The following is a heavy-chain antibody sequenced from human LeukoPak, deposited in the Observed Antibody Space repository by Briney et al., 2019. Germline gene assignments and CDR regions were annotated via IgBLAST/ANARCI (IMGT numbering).Heavy chain of an antibody. CDR1: GGSISSYC. D-gene: IGHD6-13*01. V-gene: IGHV4-4*07. CDR2: IYTSGST. Sequence: TSETLSLTCTVSGGSISSYCWSWIRQPAGKGLEWIGRIYTSGSTNYNPSLKSRITMSVDTSKNQLSLKLSSVTAADTAVYYCARAAAGTRYFDYWGQGTLVTVSS. CDR3: ARAAAGTRYFDY. J-gene: IGHJ4*02.